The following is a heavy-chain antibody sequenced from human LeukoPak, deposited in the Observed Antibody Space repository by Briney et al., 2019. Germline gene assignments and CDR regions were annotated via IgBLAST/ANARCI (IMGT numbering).Heavy chain of an antibody. V-gene: IGHV3-23*01. CDR2: ISGGGGST. Sequence: GGSLRLSCAASGFTFSSYAMSWVRRAPGKGLEWVSAISGGGGSTYYADSVKGRFTISRDSSKNTLYLQMNSLRADDTAVYYCAKGGPRRYYYYGMDVWGQGTTVTVSS. CDR1: GFTFSSYA. J-gene: IGHJ6*02. D-gene: IGHD6-25*01. CDR3: AKGGPRRYYYYGMDV.